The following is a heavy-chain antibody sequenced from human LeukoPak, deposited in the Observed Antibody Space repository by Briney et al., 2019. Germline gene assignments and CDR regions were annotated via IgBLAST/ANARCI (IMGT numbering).Heavy chain of an antibody. CDR2: IYYSGSS. Sequence: PSETLSLTCTVSGGSISSYNWSWIRQPPGKGLEWLGYIYYSGSSNYNPSLKSRVTISVDTSKNQFSLKLSSVTAADTAVYYCARVPRSYYYYYYMDVWGKGTTVTVSS. J-gene: IGHJ6*03. CDR3: ARVPRSYYYYYYMDV. V-gene: IGHV4-59*01. CDR1: GGSISSYN.